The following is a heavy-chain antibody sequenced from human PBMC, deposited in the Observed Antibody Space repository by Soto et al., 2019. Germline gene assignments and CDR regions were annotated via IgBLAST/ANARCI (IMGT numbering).Heavy chain of an antibody. CDR2: ISNDGNGAHQ. D-gene: IGHD3-22*01. CDR3: ATEDDSSGHAGTFEI. V-gene: IGHV3-30*03. CDR1: GFTFSNYG. Sequence: QVRLVDSGGGVGQPGPSLRLSCVASGFTFSNYGMHCVRQAPSKGLECVAVISNDGNGAHQNYIDSVKGRFTISRDNSKNTLYLEMSSVRPEDTAVYYCATEDDSSGHAGTFEIWGQGTLVTVSS. J-gene: IGHJ1*01.